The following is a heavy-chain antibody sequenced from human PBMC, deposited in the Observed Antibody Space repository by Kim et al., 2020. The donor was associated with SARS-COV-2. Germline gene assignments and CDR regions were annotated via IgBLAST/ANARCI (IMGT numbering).Heavy chain of an antibody. J-gene: IGHJ5*02. D-gene: IGHD3-3*01. CDR2: T. V-gene: IGHV3-74*01. Sequence: TTSADSVKGRFTISRDNYKNTLYLQMNSLRVEDTAVYYCAKDFTWFDPWGQGTLVAVSS. CDR3: AKDFTWFDP.